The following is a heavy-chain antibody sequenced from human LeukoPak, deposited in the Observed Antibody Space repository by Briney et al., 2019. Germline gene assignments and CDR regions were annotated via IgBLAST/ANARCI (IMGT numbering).Heavy chain of an antibody. Sequence: SVKVSCKASGGTFSSYAISWVRQAPGQGLEWMGGIIPIFGTANYAQKFQGRVTITADESTSTAYMERSSLRSEDTAVYYCARGSGWSYYMDVWGKGTTVTVSS. CDR1: GGTFSSYA. J-gene: IGHJ6*03. CDR3: ARGSGWSYYMDV. CDR2: IIPIFGTA. D-gene: IGHD6-19*01. V-gene: IGHV1-69*01.